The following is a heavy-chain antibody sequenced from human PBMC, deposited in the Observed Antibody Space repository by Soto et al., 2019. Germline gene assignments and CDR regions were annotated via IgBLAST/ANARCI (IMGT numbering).Heavy chain of an antibody. CDR2: IYYSGST. D-gene: IGHD2-2*01. V-gene: IGHV4-39*01. J-gene: IGHJ5*02. Sequence: PSETLSLTCSVSGGSISSSSYFWGGIRQPPGKGLEWIGSIYYSGSTYYNPSLKSRVTVSVDTSKNQFSLKLSSVTAADTAVYYCARHPSDFWFDPWGQGTLVAVS. CDR3: ARHPSDFWFDP. CDR1: GGSISSSSYF.